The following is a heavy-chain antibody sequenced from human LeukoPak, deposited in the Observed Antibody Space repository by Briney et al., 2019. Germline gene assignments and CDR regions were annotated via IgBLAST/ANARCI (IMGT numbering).Heavy chain of an antibody. J-gene: IGHJ4*02. V-gene: IGHV4-34*01. CDR1: GGSFSGYY. D-gene: IGHD3-10*01. CDR2: INHSGST. Sequence: SETLSLTCAVYGGSFSGYYWSWIRQPSGKGLEWIGEINHSGSTNYNPSLKSRVTISVDTSKNQFSLKLSSVTAADTAVYYCARGRITMVRGAVDYWGQGTLVTVSS. CDR3: ARGRITMVRGAVDY.